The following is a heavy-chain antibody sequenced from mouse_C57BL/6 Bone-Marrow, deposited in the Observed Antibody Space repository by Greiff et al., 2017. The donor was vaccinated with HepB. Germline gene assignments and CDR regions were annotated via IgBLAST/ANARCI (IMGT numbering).Heavy chain of an antibody. V-gene: IGHV5-4*01. Sequence: EVQLVESGGGLVKPGGSLKLSCAASGFTFSSYAMSWVRQTPEKRLEWVATISDGGSYTYYPDNVKGRFTISRDNAKNNLYLQMSHLKSEDTAMYYCAGDYYGSSYGRYAMDYWGQGTSVTVSS. D-gene: IGHD1-1*01. CDR2: ISDGGSYT. CDR3: AGDYYGSSYGRYAMDY. J-gene: IGHJ4*01. CDR1: GFTFSSYA.